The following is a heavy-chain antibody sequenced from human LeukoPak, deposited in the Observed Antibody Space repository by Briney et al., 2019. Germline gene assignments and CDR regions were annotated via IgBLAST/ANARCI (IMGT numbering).Heavy chain of an antibody. Sequence: PSETLSLTCTVSGGSISRGNYYWSWIRQPPGKGLEWIGEINHSGSTNYNPSLKSRVTISVDTSKNQFSLKLSSVTAADTAVYYCARGRFSLGDYHLDYWGQGTLVTVSS. CDR3: ARGRFSLGDYHLDY. D-gene: IGHD3-16*01. V-gene: IGHV4-39*07. CDR2: INHSGST. J-gene: IGHJ4*02. CDR1: GGSISRGNYY.